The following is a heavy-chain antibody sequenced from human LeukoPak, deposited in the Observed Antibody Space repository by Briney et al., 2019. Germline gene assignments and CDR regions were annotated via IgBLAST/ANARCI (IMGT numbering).Heavy chain of an antibody. CDR1: GFTFSSYG. Sequence: SGGSLRLSCAASGFTFSSYGMHWVRQAPGKGLEWVAVISYDGSNKYYADSVKGRFTISRDNSKNTLYLQMNSLRAEDTAVYYCARAIKYGNWNDGVWFDPWGQGTLVTVSS. CDR2: ISYDGSNK. V-gene: IGHV3-30*03. J-gene: IGHJ5*02. D-gene: IGHD1-20*01. CDR3: ARAIKYGNWNDGVWFDP.